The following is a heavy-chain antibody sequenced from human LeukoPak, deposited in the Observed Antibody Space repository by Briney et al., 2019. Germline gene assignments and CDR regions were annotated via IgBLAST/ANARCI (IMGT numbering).Heavy chain of an antibody. D-gene: IGHD3-22*01. Sequence: GGSLRLSCAASGFTFSSYGMHWVRQAPGKGLEWVAVIWYDGSNKYHADSVKGRFTISRDSSKNTLYLQMNSLRAEDTAVYYCARDLIRYCDSSGLVYWGQGTLVTVSS. CDR1: GFTFSSYG. CDR3: ARDLIRYCDSSGLVY. V-gene: IGHV3-33*01. CDR2: IWYDGSNK. J-gene: IGHJ4*02.